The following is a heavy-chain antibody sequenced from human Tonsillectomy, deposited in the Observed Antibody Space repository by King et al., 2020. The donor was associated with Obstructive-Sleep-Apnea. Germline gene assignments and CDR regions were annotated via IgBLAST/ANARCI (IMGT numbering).Heavy chain of an antibody. CDR1: GFIFSTYS. CDR3: ARDLGPYDSSGYYYVGY. V-gene: IGHV3-48*04. J-gene: IGHJ4*02. D-gene: IGHD3-22*01. Sequence: VLLVESGGGLVQPGGSLRLSCAASGFIFSTYSMNWVRQAPGKGLEWVSYISSSTSTIYYADSVKGRFTISRDNAKNSLYLQMNSLRAEDTAVYYCARDLGPYDSSGYYYVGYWGQGTLVTVSS. CDR2: ISSSTSTI.